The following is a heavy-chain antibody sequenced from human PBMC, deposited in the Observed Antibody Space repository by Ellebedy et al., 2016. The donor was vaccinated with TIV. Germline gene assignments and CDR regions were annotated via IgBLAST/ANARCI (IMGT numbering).Heavy chain of an antibody. D-gene: IGHD6-6*01. V-gene: IGHV3-21*01. J-gene: IGHJ4*02. CDR3: ARDFSSSSPY. CDR2: ISGSSSYI. CDR1: GFTFSRYN. Sequence: GGSLRLXXAASGFTFSRYNMNWVRQAPGKGLEWVSSISGSSSYIYYADSVKGRFTISRDNAKNSLYLQMNSLRAEDTAVYYCARDFSSSSPYWGQGTLVTVSS.